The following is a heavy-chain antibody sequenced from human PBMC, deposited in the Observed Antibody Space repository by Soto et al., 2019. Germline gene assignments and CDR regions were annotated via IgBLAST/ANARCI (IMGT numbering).Heavy chain of an antibody. CDR1: GYTLTELS. J-gene: IGHJ6*02. CDR2: FDPEDGET. Sequence: ASVKVSCKVSGYTLTELSMHWVRQAPGKGLEWMGGFDPEDGETIYAQKFQGRVTMTEDTSTDTAYLELSSLRSEDTAVYYCATVEPWPHDYGEPLNYYYYGMDVWGQGTTVTVSS. D-gene: IGHD4-17*01. CDR3: ATVEPWPHDYGEPLNYYYYGMDV. V-gene: IGHV1-24*01.